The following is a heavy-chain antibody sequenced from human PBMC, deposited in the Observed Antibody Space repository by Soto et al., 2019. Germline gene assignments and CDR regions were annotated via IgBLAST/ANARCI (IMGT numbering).Heavy chain of an antibody. V-gene: IGHV1-69*13. CDR2: IIPIFGTA. CDR1: GGTFSSYA. J-gene: IGHJ4*02. Sequence: GASVKVSCKASGGTFSSYAISWVRQAPGQGLEWMGGIIPIFGTANYAQKFQGRVTITADESTSTAYMELSSLRSEDTAVYYCATTPGTVTTYYFDYWGQGTLVTVSS. D-gene: IGHD4-4*01. CDR3: ATTPGTVTTYYFDY.